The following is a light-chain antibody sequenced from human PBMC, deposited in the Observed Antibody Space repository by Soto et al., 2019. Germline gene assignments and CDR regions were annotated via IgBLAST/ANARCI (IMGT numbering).Light chain of an antibody. CDR2: GAS. V-gene: IGKV3-20*01. J-gene: IGKJ3*01. CDR3: QQYGSSRIFT. Sequence: EIVWTQSPGTLSFSPGERATLSCRALQSVSSSYLAWYQQKPGQAPRLLIYGASRRATGIPDRFSGSGSVTDFTLTISRLEPEDFAVYYFQQYGSSRIFTFGPGTKVHIK. CDR1: QSVSSSY.